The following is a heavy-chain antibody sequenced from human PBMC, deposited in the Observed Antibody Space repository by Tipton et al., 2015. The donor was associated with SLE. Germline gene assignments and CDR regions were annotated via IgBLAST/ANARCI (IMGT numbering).Heavy chain of an antibody. Sequence: GSLRLSCAASGFTVSSNYMSWVRQAPGKGLEWVPVIYSGGSTYYADSVKGRFTISRDNSKNTLYLQMNSLRAEDTAVYYCARGDDYGEPYYYGMDVWGQGTTVTVSS. CDR2: IYSGGST. CDR1: GFTVSSNY. CDR3: ARGDDYGEPYYYGMDV. J-gene: IGHJ6*02. D-gene: IGHD4-17*01. V-gene: IGHV3-66*01.